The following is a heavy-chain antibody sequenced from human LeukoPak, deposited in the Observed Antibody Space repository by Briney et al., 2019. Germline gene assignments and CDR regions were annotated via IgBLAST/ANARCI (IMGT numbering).Heavy chain of an antibody. V-gene: IGHV4-39*01. CDR2: VYYSGTT. CDR3: AGATATAPAN. J-gene: IGHJ4*02. Sequence: PSETLSLIWTVSGGSISGSSYYWGWIRQPPGKGLEWIGNVYYSGTTYYNPSLKSRVTISVDTSKNQFSLKLSSVTAADTAVYYCAGATATAPANWGQGTLVTVSS. D-gene: IGHD1-26*01. CDR1: GGSISGSSYY.